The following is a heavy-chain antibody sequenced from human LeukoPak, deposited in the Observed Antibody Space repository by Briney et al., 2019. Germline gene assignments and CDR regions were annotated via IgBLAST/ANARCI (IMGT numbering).Heavy chain of an antibody. Sequence: SETLSLTCTVSGGSISSHYWSWIRQPPGKGLEWIAYRFYTGSTNYHPSLKSRVTISIDTSKNQFSLNLSSVTAADTAVYYCARLNADIVATIFDYWGQGIMVTVSS. CDR1: GGSISSHY. CDR2: RFYTGST. V-gene: IGHV4-59*08. D-gene: IGHD5-12*01. J-gene: IGHJ4*02. CDR3: ARLNADIVATIFDY.